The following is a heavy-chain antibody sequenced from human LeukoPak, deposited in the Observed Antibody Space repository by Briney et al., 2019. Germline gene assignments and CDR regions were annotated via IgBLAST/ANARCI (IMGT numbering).Heavy chain of an antibody. J-gene: IGHJ4*02. D-gene: IGHD3-22*01. Sequence: GGSLRLSCAASGFTFSSYSMNRVRQAPGKGLEWVSSISSSSSYIYYADSVKGRFTISRDNAKNSLYLQMNSLRAEDTAVYYCARDPDYYDSSGSYWGQGTLVTVSS. CDR1: GFTFSSYS. CDR3: ARDPDYYDSSGSY. V-gene: IGHV3-21*01. CDR2: ISSSSSYI.